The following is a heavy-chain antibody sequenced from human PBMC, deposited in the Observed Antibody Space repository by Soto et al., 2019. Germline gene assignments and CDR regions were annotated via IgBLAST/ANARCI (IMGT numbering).Heavy chain of an antibody. CDR1: GFTFSSYG. CDR3: ARDGYCSSTSCYTNYYYYGMEV. D-gene: IGHD2-2*02. J-gene: IGHJ6*02. V-gene: IGHV3-30-3*01. CDR2: ISYDGSNK. Sequence: SLRLSCAASGFTFSSYGMHLVLQAPGKWLEGVAVISYDGSNKYYADSVKGRFTISRDNSKNTLYLQMNSLRAEDTAVYYCARDGYCSSTSCYTNYYYYGMEVWGQGTTVTVSS.